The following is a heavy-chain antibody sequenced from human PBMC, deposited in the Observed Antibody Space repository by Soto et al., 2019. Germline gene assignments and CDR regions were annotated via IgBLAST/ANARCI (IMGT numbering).Heavy chain of an antibody. CDR2: IIPIFGTA. CDR1: GGTFSSYA. CDR3: ARVITGYCSGGSCFGGIYYYGMDV. D-gene: IGHD2-15*01. Sequence: QVQLVQSGAEVKKPGSSVKVSCKASGGTFSSYAISWVRQAPGQGLEWMGGIIPIFGTANYAQKFQGRVTITAGEYTSTAYMELSSLRSEDTAVYYCARVITGYCSGGSCFGGIYYYGMDVWGQGTTVTVSS. V-gene: IGHV1-69*12. J-gene: IGHJ6*02.